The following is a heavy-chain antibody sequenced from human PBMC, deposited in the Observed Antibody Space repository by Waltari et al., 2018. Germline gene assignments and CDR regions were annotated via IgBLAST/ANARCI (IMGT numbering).Heavy chain of an antibody. V-gene: IGHV4-38-2*01. CDR3: ARSPWIQWVQLDS. D-gene: IGHD5-12*01. J-gene: IGHJ4*02. CDR1: GYSTSSGYS. Sequence: QVQLQESGPGLVKPSETLSLTCAVSGYSTSSGYSWGWIRRSPGKGLEYIGYISGSSGTTNYNPSLKSRVTISKDTSKNQFSLKLSSVTAADTAVYYCARSPWIQWVQLDSWGQGVLVTVSS. CDR2: ISGSSGTT.